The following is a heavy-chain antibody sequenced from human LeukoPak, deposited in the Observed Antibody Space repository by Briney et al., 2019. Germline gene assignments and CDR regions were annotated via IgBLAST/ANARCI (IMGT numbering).Heavy chain of an antibody. V-gene: IGHV4-34*01. D-gene: IGHD2-15*01. J-gene: IGHJ4*02. CDR2: INHSGST. CDR3: AREVAAAFDY. Sequence: SETLSLTCAVYGGSFSGYYWSWIRQPPGKGLEWIGEINHSGSTNYNPSLKSRVTISVDTSKNQFSLKLSSVTAADTAVYCCAREVAAAFDYWGQGTLVTVSS. CDR1: GGSFSGYY.